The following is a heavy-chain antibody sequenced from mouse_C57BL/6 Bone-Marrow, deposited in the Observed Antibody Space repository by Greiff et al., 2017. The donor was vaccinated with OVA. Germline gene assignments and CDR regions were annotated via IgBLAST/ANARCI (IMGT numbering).Heavy chain of an antibody. V-gene: IGHV5-17*01. Sequence: EVKLVESGGGLVQPGGSLKLSCAASGFTFSDYGMHWVRQAPEKGLEWVAYISSGSSTIYYADTVKGRFTISRDNAKNTLFLQMTSLRSEDTAMYYCARNDYERAWFAYWGQGTLVTVSA. J-gene: IGHJ3*01. CDR3: ARNDYERAWFAY. CDR1: GFTFSDYG. CDR2: ISSGSSTI. D-gene: IGHD2-4*01.